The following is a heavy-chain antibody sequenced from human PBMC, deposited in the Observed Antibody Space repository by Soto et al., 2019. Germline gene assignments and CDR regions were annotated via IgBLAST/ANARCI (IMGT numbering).Heavy chain of an antibody. V-gene: IGHV1-69*01. CDR1: GGTFSSSA. J-gene: IGHJ4*02. CDR3: ARGDSSGYYEYYFDS. CDR2: IFPISNTA. Sequence: QVQLVQSGAEVKKPGSSVTVSCKASGGTFSSSAISWVRQAPGQGLEWMGGIFPISNTANYAQKFQGRVTITADESTSTAYMELRSLRSGDTAVYYCARGDSSGYYEYYFDSWGQGTLVTVSA. D-gene: IGHD3-22*01.